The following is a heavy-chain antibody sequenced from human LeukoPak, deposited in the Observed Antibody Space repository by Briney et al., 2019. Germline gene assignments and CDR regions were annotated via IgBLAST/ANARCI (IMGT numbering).Heavy chain of an antibody. Sequence: GGSLRLSCAASGFPFSSYAMSWVRQAPGKGLEWVSVISGSGGRTYSADSVKGRFTISRDNSKNTLYLQMNTLTAEDTAVYYCAKLVPSDDFWSGYLGWFDPWGQGTLVTVSS. V-gene: IGHV3-23*01. D-gene: IGHD3-3*01. CDR3: AKLVPSDDFWSGYLGWFDP. CDR1: GFPFSSYA. CDR2: ISGSGGRT. J-gene: IGHJ5*02.